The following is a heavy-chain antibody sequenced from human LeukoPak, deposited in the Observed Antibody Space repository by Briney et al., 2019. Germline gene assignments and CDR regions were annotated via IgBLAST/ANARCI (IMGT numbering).Heavy chain of an antibody. CDR3: ARDIPWFGEFSPNNWFDP. J-gene: IGHJ5*02. V-gene: IGHV1-18*01. D-gene: IGHD3-10*01. CDR1: GYTFTSYG. Sequence: ASVKVSSKASGYTFTSYGISWVRQAPGQGLEWMGWISAYNGNTNYAQKLQGRVTMTTDTSTSTAYMELRSLRSDDTAVYYCARDIPWFGEFSPNNWFDPWGQGTLVTVSS. CDR2: ISAYNGNT.